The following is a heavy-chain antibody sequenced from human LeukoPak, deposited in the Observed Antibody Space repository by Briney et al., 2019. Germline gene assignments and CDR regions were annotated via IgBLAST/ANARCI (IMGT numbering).Heavy chain of an antibody. D-gene: IGHD4-17*01. J-gene: IGHJ4*02. Sequence: GGSLRLSCTASGISFGDSAMTWVRQAPGKGLEWVGFIRSKTYGGTTEYAASVKGRFTISRDDSKGIAYLQMNSLKTEDTAVYYCARQIRTTTDYLDYWGQGTLVTVSS. CDR2: IRSKTYGGTT. CDR3: ARQIRTTTDYLDY. CDR1: GISFGDSA. V-gene: IGHV3-49*04.